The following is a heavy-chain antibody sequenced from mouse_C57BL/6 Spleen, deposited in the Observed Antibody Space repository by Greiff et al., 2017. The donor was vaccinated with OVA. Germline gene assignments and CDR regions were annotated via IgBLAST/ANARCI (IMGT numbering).Heavy chain of an antibody. CDR2: IYPGDGDT. CDR3: ARWGGGY. Sequence: VKLMESGPELVKPGASVKISCKASGYAFSSSWMNWVKQRPGKGLEWIGRIYPGDGDTNYNGKFKGKATLTADKSSSTAYMQLSSLTSEDSAVYFGARWGGGYWGQGTSVTVSS. J-gene: IGHJ4*01. V-gene: IGHV1-82*01. CDR1: GYAFSSSW.